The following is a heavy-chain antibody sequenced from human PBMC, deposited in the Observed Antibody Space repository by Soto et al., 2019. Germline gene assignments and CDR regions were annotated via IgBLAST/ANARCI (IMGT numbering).Heavy chain of an antibody. Sequence: PGGSLRLSCAASGFTFRNYGMHWVHQAPGKGLEWVAVIWYDGGIKYYADSVKGRFTISRDNSKNTLYLQMNSLGVEDTAVYYCATVRKGSGWYDDHWGQGTQVTVS. CDR1: GFTFRNYG. CDR2: IWYDGGIK. D-gene: IGHD6-19*01. CDR3: ATVRKGSGWYDDH. J-gene: IGHJ5*02. V-gene: IGHV3-33*01.